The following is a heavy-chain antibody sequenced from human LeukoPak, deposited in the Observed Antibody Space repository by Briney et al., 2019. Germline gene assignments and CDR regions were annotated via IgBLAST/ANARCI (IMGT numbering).Heavy chain of an antibody. CDR1: GXTFTTFT. CDR3: AKGTERYREVSSFDS. V-gene: IGHV3-23*01. Sequence: GRSLRLSCAASGXTFTTFTMNWVRPAPGKGLGWVWAINRVGGGTYYADFVKGRFTISRDNSENTLYLQMNSLRAEDTATYDCAKGTERYREVSSFDSWGQGTQVTVSS. J-gene: IGHJ4*02. D-gene: IGHD3-10*01. CDR2: INRVGGGT.